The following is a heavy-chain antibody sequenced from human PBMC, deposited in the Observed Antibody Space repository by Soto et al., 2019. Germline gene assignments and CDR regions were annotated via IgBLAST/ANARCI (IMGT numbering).Heavy chain of an antibody. CDR1: ADSSTISNSY. D-gene: IGHD1-1*01. CDR2: SSYNGGT. J-gene: IGHJ4*02. CDR3: ARHRIEVVWRGFDF. V-gene: IGHV4-39*01. Sequence: SESLSLTCTVSADSSTISNSYWGWLRQPPGKGLQWIGSSSYNGGTFYNPSLKGRVAISVDTSKKQSSLQVTSVTAADTAVYYCARHRIEVVWRGFDFWGQGSPVTVSS.